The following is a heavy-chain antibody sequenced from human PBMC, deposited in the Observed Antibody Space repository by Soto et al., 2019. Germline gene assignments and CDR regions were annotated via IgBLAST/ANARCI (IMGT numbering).Heavy chain of an antibody. V-gene: IGHV4-61*05. CDR1: GGSISSSSYY. CDR3: ARVSGVPRLSLLQFDY. D-gene: IGHD7-27*01. CDR2: IYYSGST. Sequence: SETLSLTFTVSGGSISSSSYYWGWIRQPPGKGLEWIGYIYYSGSTNYNPSLKSRVTISVDTSKNQFSLKLSSVTAADTAVYYCARVSGVPRLSLLQFDYWGQGTLVTVSS. J-gene: IGHJ4*02.